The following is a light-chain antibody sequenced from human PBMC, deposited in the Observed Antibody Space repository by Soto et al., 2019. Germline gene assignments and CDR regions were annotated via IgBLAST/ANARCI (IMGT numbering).Light chain of an antibody. J-gene: IGLJ2*01. Sequence: QSVLTQPASVSGSPGQSITISCTGTSSDVGGSNYVSWYQQHPGKAPKLMIYDVSNRPSGVSNRFSGSKSGNTASLTISGLQAEDEADYYCSSYTSSSTRVFGGGTKPTVL. CDR3: SSYTSSSTRV. CDR2: DVS. V-gene: IGLV2-14*01. CDR1: SSDVGGSNY.